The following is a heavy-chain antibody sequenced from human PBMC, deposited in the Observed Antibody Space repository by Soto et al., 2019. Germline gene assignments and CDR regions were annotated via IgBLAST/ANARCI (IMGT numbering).Heavy chain of an antibody. J-gene: IGHJ6*02. Sequence: QVQLVQSGAEVKKPGSSVKVSCKASGGTFSSYAISWVRQAPGQGLEWMGGIIPIFGTANYAQKFQGRVTITADESTSTAYRELSSLRSEDTAVDYCALSEGEQQSTLPTYYYYGMDVWGQGTTVTVSS. CDR2: IIPIFGTA. CDR3: ALSEGEQQSTLPTYYYYGMDV. CDR1: GGTFSSYA. V-gene: IGHV1-69*12. D-gene: IGHD6-13*01.